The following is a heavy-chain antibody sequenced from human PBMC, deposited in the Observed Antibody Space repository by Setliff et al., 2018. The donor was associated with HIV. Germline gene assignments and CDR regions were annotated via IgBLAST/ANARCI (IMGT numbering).Heavy chain of an antibody. CDR1: GYTFTTYD. CDR2: ISAYNGNT. V-gene: IGHV1-18*01. Sequence: GASVKVFCKVSGYTFTTYDITWVRQAPGQGLDWMGWISAYNGNTNYAQKLQGRVTMTTDTSTSTAYMELRSLISDDTAVYYCARNAAGATSYYDSSGYSDLDYWGQGTLVTVSS. J-gene: IGHJ4*02. D-gene: IGHD3-22*01. CDR3: ARNAAGATSYYDSSGYSDLDY.